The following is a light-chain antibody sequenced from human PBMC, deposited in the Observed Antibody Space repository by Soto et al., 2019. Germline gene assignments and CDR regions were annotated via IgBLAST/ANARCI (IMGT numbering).Light chain of an antibody. V-gene: IGKV3-15*01. Sequence: EIVMTQSPATLSVSPGERATLSCRASHSVSSRLAWYQQKPGQAPRLLIYGASTRATGLPARFGGSGSGTEFTLTISSLQPEDFAVYYCQHYTNWSLTFGGGTKVDIK. CDR3: QHYTNWSLT. J-gene: IGKJ4*01. CDR1: HSVSSR. CDR2: GAS.